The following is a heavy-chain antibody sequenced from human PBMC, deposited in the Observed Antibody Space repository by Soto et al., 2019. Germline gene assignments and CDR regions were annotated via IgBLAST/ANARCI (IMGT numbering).Heavy chain of an antibody. V-gene: IGHV1-2*02. CDR2: INPNGGGT. Sequence: GASVKVSCKASGYTFTAYYIHWVRQAPGQGLEWMGWINPNGGGTKYAQRFQGRVTMTRGTSINTAYMELTRLTSDDTAVYYCARAVHTMIQGVRFRVDQWGQGTLVTVSS. D-gene: IGHD3-10*01. CDR3: ARAVHTMIQGVRFRVDQ. J-gene: IGHJ4*02. CDR1: GYTFTAYY.